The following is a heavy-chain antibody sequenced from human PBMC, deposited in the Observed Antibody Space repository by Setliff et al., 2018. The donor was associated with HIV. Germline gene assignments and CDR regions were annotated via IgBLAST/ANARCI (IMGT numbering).Heavy chain of an antibody. CDR2: INTETGTP. Sequence: ASVKVSCQASGYTFTTFGLSWVRQAPGQGLEWMGWINTETGTPMYAQGFTGRFVFSLDTSISTAYLQIDSLNAEDTAVYYCARYGSDWFFDLWGRGTLVTV. CDR1: GYTFTTFG. J-gene: IGHJ2*01. D-gene: IGHD4-17*01. V-gene: IGHV7-4-1*01. CDR3: ARYGSDWFFDL.